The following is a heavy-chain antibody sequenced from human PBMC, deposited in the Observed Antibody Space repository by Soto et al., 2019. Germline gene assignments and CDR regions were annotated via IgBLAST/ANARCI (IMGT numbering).Heavy chain of an antibody. J-gene: IGHJ4*02. D-gene: IGHD3-22*01. CDR1: GYTFTGYF. Sequence: ASVKVSCRASGYTFTGYFLPWVRQAPGQGLEWMGWINPNSGDTNYAQKFQGRVTMTRDTSISTAYMELSRLSSDDTAVYYCARVKNYYDSSGPFDYWGRGTLVTVSS. V-gene: IGHV1-2*02. CDR2: INPNSGDT. CDR3: ARVKNYYDSSGPFDY.